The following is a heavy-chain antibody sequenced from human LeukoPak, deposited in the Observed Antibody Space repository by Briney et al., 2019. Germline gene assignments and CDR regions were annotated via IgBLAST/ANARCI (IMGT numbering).Heavy chain of an antibody. CDR2: IDYSGST. CDR3: ARSTFSKTYYMDV. D-gene: IGHD1-1*01. CDR1: GGSISSSTYY. V-gene: IGHV4-39*07. J-gene: IGHJ6*03. Sequence: SETLSLTCTVSGGSISSSTYYWGWIRQPPGKGLEWIGSIDYSGSTYYNPSLKSRVTVSGDTSKNQFSLKLSSVTAADTAVYYCARSTFSKTYYMDVWGKGITVTVSS.